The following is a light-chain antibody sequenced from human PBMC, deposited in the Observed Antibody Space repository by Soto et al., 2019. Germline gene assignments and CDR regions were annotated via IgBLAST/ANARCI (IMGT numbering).Light chain of an antibody. Sequence: IQMTQSASTLSASVGDRVTITCRASESINSWLAWYQQRPGKAPKLLIYKASTLQSGVPSRFSGSGSGTEFTLIVSSLQPDDFATYYCHQYHNFPRTFGQGTKVDI. CDR2: KAS. V-gene: IGKV1-5*03. J-gene: IGKJ1*01. CDR3: HQYHNFPRT. CDR1: ESINSW.